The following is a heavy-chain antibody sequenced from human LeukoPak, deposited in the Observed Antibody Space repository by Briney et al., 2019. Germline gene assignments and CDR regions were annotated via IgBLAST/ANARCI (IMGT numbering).Heavy chain of an antibody. CDR2: ISGSSDYI. Sequence: PGGSLRLSCAASGFPFSTYSMNWVRPAPGKGLEWVSSISGSSDYIYYADSVRGRFTISRDNAKNSLYLQINSLRAEDTAVYYCARDRRPSVKYVYYNWDVWGQGTTVTVSS. CDR3: ARDRRPSVKYVYYNWDV. J-gene: IGHJ6*02. D-gene: IGHD5-24*01. CDR1: GFPFSTYS. V-gene: IGHV3-21*01.